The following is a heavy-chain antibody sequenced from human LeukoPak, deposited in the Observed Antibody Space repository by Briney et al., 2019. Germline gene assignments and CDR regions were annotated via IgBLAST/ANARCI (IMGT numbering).Heavy chain of an antibody. CDR1: GFTFSSYA. D-gene: IGHD2-2*01. Sequence: PGGSLRLSCAASGFTFSSYAMSWVRQAPGKGLEWVSAIRGSGGSTYYADSVKGRFTISRDNSKNTLYLQMNSLRAEDTAVYYCAKDTRNCSSTSCYAGGDYWGQGTLVTVSS. CDR3: AKDTRNCSSTSCYAGGDY. V-gene: IGHV3-23*01. J-gene: IGHJ4*02. CDR2: IRGSGGST.